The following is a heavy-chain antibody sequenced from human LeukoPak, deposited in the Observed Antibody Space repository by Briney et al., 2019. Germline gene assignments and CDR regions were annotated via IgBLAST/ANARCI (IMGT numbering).Heavy chain of an antibody. CDR1: GFTFDDYD. Sequence: GGSLRLSCAASGFTFDDYDMHWVRYAPGEGLEWVAGLSWNSGTIDYADSVKGRFTISIDNAKNSLYLQMNSLRTEDTALYYCAKPSSSGFLMNYFDYWGQGTLVTVSA. V-gene: IGHV3-9*01. J-gene: IGHJ4*02. CDR3: AKPSSSGFLMNYFDY. CDR2: LSWNSGTI. D-gene: IGHD3-10*01.